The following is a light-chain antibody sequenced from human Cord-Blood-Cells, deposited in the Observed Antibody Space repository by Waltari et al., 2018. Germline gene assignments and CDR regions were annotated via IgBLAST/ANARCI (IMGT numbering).Light chain of an antibody. Sequence: DIHITRSPSSLSASVGDRVSITSRASQSMSSYLNWYQQKPGKAPKLLIYAASSLQSGVPSLFSCSGSATDFTLTISSLQPEDFATYYCQKSHSTPRTFGQGTKVEIK. V-gene: IGKV1-39*01. J-gene: IGKJ1*01. CDR3: QKSHSTPRT. CDR2: AAS. CDR1: QSMSSY.